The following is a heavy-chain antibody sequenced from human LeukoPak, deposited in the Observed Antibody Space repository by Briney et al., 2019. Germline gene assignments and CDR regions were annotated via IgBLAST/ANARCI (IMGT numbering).Heavy chain of an antibody. J-gene: IGHJ4*02. Sequence: PGGALRLSCEASGFTFGSHVMYWVRQAPGRGLEWVAGIFGSGGSPHYADPVKGRCTISRDNSRNTVYLQINSLRAEDTAVYYCARDRGPRGYFDYWGQGTLVTVSS. D-gene: IGHD1-14*01. V-gene: IGHV3-23*01. CDR3: ARDRGPRGYFDY. CDR1: GFTFGSHV. CDR2: IFGSGGSP.